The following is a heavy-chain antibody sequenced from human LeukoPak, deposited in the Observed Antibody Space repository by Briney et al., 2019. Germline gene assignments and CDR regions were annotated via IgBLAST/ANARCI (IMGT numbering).Heavy chain of an antibody. Sequence: PGGSLRLSCAASGFTFSSYSMNWVRQAPGKGLERVSYISSSSSTICYADSVKGRFTISRDNAKNSLYLQMNSLRAEDTAVYYCARDRELLPDYWGQGTLVTVSS. V-gene: IGHV3-48*01. CDR3: ARDRELLPDY. D-gene: IGHD1-26*01. J-gene: IGHJ4*02. CDR2: ISSSSSTI. CDR1: GFTFSSYS.